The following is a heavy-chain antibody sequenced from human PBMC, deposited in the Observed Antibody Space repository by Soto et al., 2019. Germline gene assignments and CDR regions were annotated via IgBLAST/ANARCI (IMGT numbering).Heavy chain of an antibody. Sequence: SETLSLTCSVSGGSINSRSYSWGWIRQPPGKGLEWIGTFYNNENPNYNPSLKSRVTISVDTSKNQFSLKLSSVTAADTAVYYCAREDIVVVVAANWFDPGGQGTLVTVS. CDR2: FYNNENP. CDR3: AREDIVVVVAANWFDP. V-gene: IGHV4-39*02. CDR1: GGSINSRSYS. J-gene: IGHJ5*02. D-gene: IGHD2-15*01.